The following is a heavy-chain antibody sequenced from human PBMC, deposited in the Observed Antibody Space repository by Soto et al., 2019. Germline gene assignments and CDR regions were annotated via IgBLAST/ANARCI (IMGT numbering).Heavy chain of an antibody. CDR2: IIPIFGTA. CDR1: GGTFSSYA. CDR3: ASEFMADDSSGYPARFDY. J-gene: IGHJ4*02. V-gene: IGHV1-69*13. D-gene: IGHD3-22*01. Sequence: ASVKVSCKASGGTFSSYAISWVRQAPGQGLEWMGGIIPIFGTANYAQKFQGRVTITADESTSTAYMELSSLRSEDTAVYYCASEFMADDSSGYPARFDYWGQGTLVTVSS.